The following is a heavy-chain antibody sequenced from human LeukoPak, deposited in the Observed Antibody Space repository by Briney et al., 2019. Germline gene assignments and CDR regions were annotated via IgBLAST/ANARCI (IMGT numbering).Heavy chain of an antibody. J-gene: IGHJ5*02. Sequence: TGGSLRLSCAASGFTFSSYWMHWVRHAPGKGLVWVSRINSDGSSTSYADSVKGRFTISRDNAKNTLYLQMNSLRAEDTAVYYCARPIWGYYGSGSSARWFDPWGQGTLVTVSS. CDR3: ARPIWGYYGSGSSARWFDP. V-gene: IGHV3-74*01. CDR1: GFTFSSYW. D-gene: IGHD3-10*01. CDR2: INSDGSST.